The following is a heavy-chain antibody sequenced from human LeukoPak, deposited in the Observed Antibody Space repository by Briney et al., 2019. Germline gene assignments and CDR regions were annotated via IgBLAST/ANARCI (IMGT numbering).Heavy chain of an antibody. D-gene: IGHD1-26*01. CDR2: INHSGST. J-gene: IGHJ5*02. Sequence: GSLRLSCAASGFTFSSYAMHWVRQPPGKGLEWIGEINHSGSTNYNPSLKSRVTISVDTSKNQFSLKLSSVTAADTAVYYCARRLANPKTRWFDPWGQGTLVTVSS. CDR1: GFTFSSYA. CDR3: ARRLANPKTRWFDP. V-gene: IGHV4-34*01.